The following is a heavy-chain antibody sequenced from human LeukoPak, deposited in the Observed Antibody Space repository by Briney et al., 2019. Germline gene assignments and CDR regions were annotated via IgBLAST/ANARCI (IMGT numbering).Heavy chain of an antibody. CDR1: GFTFSSYW. Sequence: PGGSLRLSCAASGFTFSSYWMSWVRLAPGKGLEWVANIKQDGSEKYYVDSVKGRFTISRDNAKNSLYLQMNSLRAEDTAVYYCARVGGRQLVKDYFDYWGQGTLVTVSS. CDR3: ARVGGRQLVKDYFDY. J-gene: IGHJ4*02. CDR2: IKQDGSEK. D-gene: IGHD6-13*01. V-gene: IGHV3-7*03.